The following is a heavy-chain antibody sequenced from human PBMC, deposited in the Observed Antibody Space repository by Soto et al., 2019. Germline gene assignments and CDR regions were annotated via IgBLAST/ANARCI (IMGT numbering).Heavy chain of an antibody. Sequence: GGSLRLSCAASEFNFISHAMSWVRKAPGKGLEWVSSISGSGGSTYYADSVKGRFTISRDNAKNSLYLQMNSLRAEDTAVYYCAREGQADNYYYYGMDVWGQGTTVTVSS. V-gene: IGHV3-23*01. D-gene: IGHD2-15*01. J-gene: IGHJ6*02. CDR3: AREGQADNYYYYGMDV. CDR1: EFNFISHA. CDR2: ISGSGGST.